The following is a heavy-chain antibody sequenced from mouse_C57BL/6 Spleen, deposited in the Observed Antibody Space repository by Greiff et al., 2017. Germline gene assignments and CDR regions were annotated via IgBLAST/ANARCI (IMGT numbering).Heavy chain of an antibody. J-gene: IGHJ1*03. V-gene: IGHV5-6*01. CDR1: GFTFSSYG. D-gene: IGHD1-1*01. CDR3: ARCGSNYGYFDV. Sequence: DVQLVESGGDLVKPGGSLKLSCAASGFTFSSYGMSWVRQTPDKRLEWVATISSGGSYTYYPDSVKGRFTISRDNAKNTLYLQMSSLKSEDTAMYYCARCGSNYGYFDVWGTGTTVTVSS. CDR2: ISSGGSYT.